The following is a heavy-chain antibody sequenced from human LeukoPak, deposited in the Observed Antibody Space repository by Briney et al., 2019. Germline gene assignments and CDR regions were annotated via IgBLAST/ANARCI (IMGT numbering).Heavy chain of an antibody. CDR2: VHLDGRT. CDR3: ARGVFYYDTSGRGYYFDY. V-gene: IGHV4-4*02. CDR1: GGSVINTNW. D-gene: IGHD3-22*01. J-gene: IGHJ4*02. Sequence: SETLSLTCGVSGGSVINTNWWTWVRQPPGKGLEWIGEVHLDGRTNYNPSLESRLTMSVDVSENQVSLKLTSVTAADTAVYYCARGVFYYDTSGRGYYFDYWGQGTLVTVSS.